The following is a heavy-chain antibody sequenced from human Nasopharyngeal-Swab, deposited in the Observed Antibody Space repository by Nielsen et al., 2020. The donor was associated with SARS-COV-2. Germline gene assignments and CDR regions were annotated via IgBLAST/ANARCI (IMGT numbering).Heavy chain of an antibody. J-gene: IGHJ6*02. D-gene: IGHD2-15*01. Sequence: GESLRLSCAASGFTFDDYAMHWVRQAPGKGLEWVSLISGDGGSTYYADSVKGRFTISRDNSKNSLYMQMNSLRTEDTALYYCAKGIGYCSGGSCPYGMDVWGQGTTVTVSS. CDR2: ISGDGGST. CDR1: GFTFDDYA. V-gene: IGHV3-43*02. CDR3: AKGIGYCSGGSCPYGMDV.